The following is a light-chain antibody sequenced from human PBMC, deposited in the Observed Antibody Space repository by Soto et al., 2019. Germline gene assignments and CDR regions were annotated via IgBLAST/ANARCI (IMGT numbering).Light chain of an antibody. CDR1: QDISTL. CDR3: QQYAHLPLT. V-gene: IGKV1-33*01. CDR2: DAS. Sequence: DIRMTQSPSSLSASVGDRVIITCQANQDISTLLNWFQQKPGRAPKLLISDASILESGVPSRVSGSGSGTDFTFTITSLQPEDFATYYCQQYAHLPLTFGGGTKLEIK. J-gene: IGKJ4*01.